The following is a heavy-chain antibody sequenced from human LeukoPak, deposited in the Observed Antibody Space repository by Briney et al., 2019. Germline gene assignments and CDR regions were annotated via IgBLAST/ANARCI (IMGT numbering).Heavy chain of an antibody. CDR1: GASISSRSNY. CDR3: ARDQSGGYYFDY. D-gene: IGHD3-10*01. CDR2: IYYSGST. V-gene: IGHV4-61*01. Sequence: SSETLSLTCTVSGASISSRSNYWGWIRQPPGKGLEWIGYIYYSGSTSYNPSLKSRVTISVDTSKNQFSLKLSSVTAADTAVYHCARDQSGGYYFDYWGQGTLVTVSS. J-gene: IGHJ4*02.